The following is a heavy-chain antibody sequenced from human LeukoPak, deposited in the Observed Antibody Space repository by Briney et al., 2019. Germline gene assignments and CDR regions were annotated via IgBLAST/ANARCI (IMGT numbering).Heavy chain of an antibody. V-gene: IGHV4-59*01. D-gene: IGHD2-15*01. J-gene: IGHJ5*02. CDR2: IYYSGST. CDR3: ARGRGGGGSSNNWFDP. Sequence: SETLSLTCTVSGGSISSYYWSWIRQPPGKGLEWIGYIYYSGSTNYNPSLKSRVTISVDTSKNQFSLKLSSVTAADTAVYFCARGRGGGGSSNNWFDPWGQGTLVTVSS. CDR1: GGSISSYY.